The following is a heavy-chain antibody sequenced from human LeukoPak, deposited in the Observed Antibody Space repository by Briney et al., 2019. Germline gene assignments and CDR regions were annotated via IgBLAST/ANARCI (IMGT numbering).Heavy chain of an antibody. Sequence: PSETLSHTCTVSGGSIRSYYWGWIRQPPGKGLEWIGYIHYSESTKYNPSLKSRVTMSVDTSKNQFSLKLSSVTAADTAVYYCASRSGSFSDALDIWGQGTLVTVSS. CDR3: ASRSGSFSDALDI. D-gene: IGHD3-10*01. CDR2: IHYSEST. CDR1: GGSIRSYY. V-gene: IGHV4-59*08. J-gene: IGHJ3*02.